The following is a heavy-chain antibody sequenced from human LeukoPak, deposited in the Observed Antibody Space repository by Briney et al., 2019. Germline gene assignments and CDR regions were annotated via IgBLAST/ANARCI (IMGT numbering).Heavy chain of an antibody. V-gene: IGHV3-23*01. Sequence: GGSLRLSCAASGFTFSSYAMSWVRQAPGKGLEWVSAISGSGGSTYYADSVKGRFTISRNNSKNTLYLQMNSLRAEDTAVYYCAKGLDYYYYYMDVWGKGTTVTVSS. CDR2: ISGSGGST. CDR1: GFTFSSYA. CDR3: AKGLDYYYYYMDV. J-gene: IGHJ6*03.